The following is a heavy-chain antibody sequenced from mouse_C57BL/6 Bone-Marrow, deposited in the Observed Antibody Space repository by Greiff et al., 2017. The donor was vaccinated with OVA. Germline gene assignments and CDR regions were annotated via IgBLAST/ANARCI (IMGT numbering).Heavy chain of an antibody. J-gene: IGHJ3*01. V-gene: IGHV5-6*01. CDR3: ARRGGGAY. CDR1: GFTFSSYG. Sequence: EVQVVESGGDLVKPGGSLKLSCAASGFTFSSYGMSWVRQTPDKRLEWVATISSGGSYTYYPDSVKGRFTISRDNAKNTLYLQMSSLKSEDTAMYYCARRGGGAYWGQGTLVTVSA. CDR2: ISSGGSYT.